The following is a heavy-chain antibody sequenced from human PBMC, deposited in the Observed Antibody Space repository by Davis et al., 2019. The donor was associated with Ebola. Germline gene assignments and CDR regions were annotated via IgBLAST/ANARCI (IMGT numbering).Heavy chain of an antibody. Sequence: PGGSLRLSCAASGFTFGTYSMNWVRQAPGEGLEWVSYISGSSSTIYYADSVKGRFTISRDNAKNSLYLQMNSLRDEDTAVYYCASRHDYWGQGTLVTVSS. J-gene: IGHJ4*02. V-gene: IGHV3-48*02. CDR3: ASRHDY. CDR1: GFTFGTYS. CDR2: ISGSSSTI.